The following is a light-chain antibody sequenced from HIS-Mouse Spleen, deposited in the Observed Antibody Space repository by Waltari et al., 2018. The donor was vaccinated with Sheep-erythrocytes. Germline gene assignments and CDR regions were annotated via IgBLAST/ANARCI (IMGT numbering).Light chain of an antibody. Sequence: QSALTQPRSVSGSPGQSVTISCTGTSSDVGGYNYVSWYQQHPGKAPKIMSYDVSKRPSGFPARFSGSNSGNTASLTISGLQAEDAADYYCCSYAGSYNHVFATGTKVTVL. V-gene: IGLV2-11*01. J-gene: IGLJ1*01. CDR3: CSYAGSYNHV. CDR1: SSDVGGYNY. CDR2: DVS.